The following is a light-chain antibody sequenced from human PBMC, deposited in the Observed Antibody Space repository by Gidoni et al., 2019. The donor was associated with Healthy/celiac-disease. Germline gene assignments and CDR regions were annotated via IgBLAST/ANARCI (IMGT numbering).Light chain of an antibody. CDR1: QSISSW. CDR3: QQYNSYSET. CDR2: KAS. Sequence: DIQMTQSPSTLSASVGDRVTITCRASQSISSWLAWYQQKPGKAPKRLIYKASSLESGVPSRFSGSGSVTEFTLTISSLQPDDFATYYCQQYNSYSETFGPGTKVDIK. J-gene: IGKJ3*01. V-gene: IGKV1-5*03.